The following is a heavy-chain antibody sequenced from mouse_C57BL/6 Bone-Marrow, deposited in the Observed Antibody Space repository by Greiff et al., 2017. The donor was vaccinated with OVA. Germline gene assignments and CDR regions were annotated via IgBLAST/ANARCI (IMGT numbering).Heavy chain of an antibody. J-gene: IGHJ1*03. Sequence: VKLMESGPELVGPGASVRISCKAPGFPFPSPWMQWVRQRPGRGLEWIGEIFPGSGSTYYNEKFKGKATLTVDTSSSTAYMQLSSLTSEDSAVYFCARRSSSYPFWYFDVWGTGTTVTVSS. D-gene: IGHD1-1*01. V-gene: IGHV1-56*01. CDR1: GFPFPSPW. CDR3: ARRSSSYPFWYFDV. CDR2: IFPGSGST.